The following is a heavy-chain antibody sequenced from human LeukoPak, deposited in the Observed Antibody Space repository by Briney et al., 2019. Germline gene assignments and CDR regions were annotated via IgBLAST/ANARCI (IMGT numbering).Heavy chain of an antibody. V-gene: IGHV3-21*01. CDR1: GFTFSSYG. CDR3: ARSYSSSRGTFDY. CDR2: ITSSSSYI. D-gene: IGHD6-6*01. Sequence: PGGSLRLSCAASGFTFSSYGMNWVRPAPEKGLEWVSSITSSSSYIYYADSVKGRFTISRDNAKNSLYLQMNSLRAEDTAVYYCARSYSSSRGTFDYWGQGTLVTVSS. J-gene: IGHJ4*02.